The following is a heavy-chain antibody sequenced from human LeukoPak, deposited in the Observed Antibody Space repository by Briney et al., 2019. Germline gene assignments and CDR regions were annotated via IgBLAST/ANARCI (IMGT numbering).Heavy chain of an antibody. CDR2: IIPIFGTA. Sequence: GASVKVSCKASGGTFSSYAISWVRQAPGQGLEWMGGIIPIFGTANHAQKFQGRVTITADESTSTAYMELSSLRSEDTAVYYCAADYYDSSGYYEPDAFDIWGQGTMVTVSS. CDR1: GGTFSSYA. J-gene: IGHJ3*02. CDR3: AADYYDSSGYYEPDAFDI. V-gene: IGHV1-69*13. D-gene: IGHD3-22*01.